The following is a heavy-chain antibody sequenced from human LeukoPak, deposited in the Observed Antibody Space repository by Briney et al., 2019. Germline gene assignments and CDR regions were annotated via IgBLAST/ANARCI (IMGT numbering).Heavy chain of an antibody. J-gene: IGHJ4*02. D-gene: IGHD3-9*01. V-gene: IGHV4-38-2*02. CDR1: GYSISSGYY. CDR3: ARHDILTGYSLDY. CDR2: IYYSGST. Sequence: SETLSLTCTVSGYSISSGYYWGWIRQPPGKGLEWIGYIYYSGSTNYNPSLKSRVTISVDTSKNQFSLKLSSVTAADTAVYYCARHDILTGYSLDYWGQGTLVTVSS.